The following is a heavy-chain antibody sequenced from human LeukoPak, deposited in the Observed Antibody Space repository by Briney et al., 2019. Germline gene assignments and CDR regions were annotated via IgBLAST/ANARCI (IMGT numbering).Heavy chain of an antibody. Sequence: PSETLSLTCTVSGGSISSGSYYWSWIRQPAGKGLEWIGRIYTSGSTNYNPSLKSRVTISVDTSKNQFSLKLSSVTAAATAVYYCARLADTVRGVMDYYYYYYTDVWGKGTTVTVSS. CDR3: ARLADTVRGVMDYYYYYYTDV. J-gene: IGHJ6*03. CDR1: GGSISSGSYY. V-gene: IGHV4-61*02. D-gene: IGHD3-10*01. CDR2: IYTSGST.